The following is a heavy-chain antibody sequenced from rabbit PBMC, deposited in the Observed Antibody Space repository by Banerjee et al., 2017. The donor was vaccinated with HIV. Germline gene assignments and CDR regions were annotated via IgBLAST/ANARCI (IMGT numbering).Heavy chain of an antibody. Sequence: QQQLEESGGGLVKPGGTLKLTCKASGLDFSSSYWICWVRQAPGKGLEWIACIYTGSSGSPYSARWARGRLATSEPSSAPVTLPISSLTAADMAPYFCARDDAGNGYAALVLWGPGTFVSVS. J-gene: IGHJ4*01. CDR3: ARDDAGNGYAALVL. D-gene: IGHD8-1*01. CDR1: GLDFSSSYW. V-gene: IGHV1S45*01. CDR2: IYTGSSGSP.